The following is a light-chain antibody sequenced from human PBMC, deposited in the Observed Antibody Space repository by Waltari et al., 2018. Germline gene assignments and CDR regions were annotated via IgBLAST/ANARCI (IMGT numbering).Light chain of an antibody. CDR2: GAS. Sequence: EIVVTQSQGTLSLSPGDGSAHCCRASQSVSGNDLAWYQQKSGQAPRLLIYGASNRATGIPDRFSGSGSGTDFTLTISRLEPEDFAVYYCQQYGSSPGFGPGTKVDIK. CDR1: QSVSGND. V-gene: IGKV3-20*01. CDR3: QQYGSSPG. J-gene: IGKJ3*01.